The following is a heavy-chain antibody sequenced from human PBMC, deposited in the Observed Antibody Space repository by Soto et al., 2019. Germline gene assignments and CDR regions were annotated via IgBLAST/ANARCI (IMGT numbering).Heavy chain of an antibody. V-gene: IGHV5-10-1*01. Sequence: GESLKTSSKGVGYTFTDFWISWVRQKPGKGLEWMGKIDPPDSYTNYSPSFQGHVTISVDRSTNTAYLQWSSLKASDTAMYYCARGGYHVSLGYYYAMDLWGQGTPVTV. J-gene: IGHJ6*02. D-gene: IGHD5-12*01. CDR2: IDPPDSYT. CDR3: ARGGYHVSLGYYYAMDL. CDR1: GYTFTDFW.